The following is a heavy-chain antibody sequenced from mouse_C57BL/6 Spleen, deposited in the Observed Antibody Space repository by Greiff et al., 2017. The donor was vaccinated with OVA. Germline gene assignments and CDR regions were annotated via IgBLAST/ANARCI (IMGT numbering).Heavy chain of an antibody. CDR3: ARIWDAY. D-gene: IGHD4-1*01. CDR1: GYAFSSSW. Sequence: QVQLKQSGPELVKPGASVKISCKASGYAFSSSWMNWVKQRPGKGLEWIGRIYPGDGDTNYNGKFKGKATLTADKSSSPAYMQLSSLTSEDSAVYFCARIWDAYWGQGTLVTVSA. CDR2: IYPGDGDT. J-gene: IGHJ3*01. V-gene: IGHV1-82*01.